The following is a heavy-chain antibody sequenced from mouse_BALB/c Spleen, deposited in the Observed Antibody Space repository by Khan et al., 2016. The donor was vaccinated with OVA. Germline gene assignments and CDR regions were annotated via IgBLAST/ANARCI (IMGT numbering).Heavy chain of an antibody. J-gene: IGHJ3*01. CDR1: GYSITSDYA. Sequence: EVQLQESGPGLVKPSQSLSLTCTVTGYSITSDYAWNWLRQFPGNKLEWMGYITYSGSTSYNPSLKSRISITRDTSKNQFFLQLNSVTTEDTATYYCAMGRTYWGQGTLVTVSA. V-gene: IGHV3-2*02. D-gene: IGHD4-1*01. CDR2: ITYSGST. CDR3: AMGRTY.